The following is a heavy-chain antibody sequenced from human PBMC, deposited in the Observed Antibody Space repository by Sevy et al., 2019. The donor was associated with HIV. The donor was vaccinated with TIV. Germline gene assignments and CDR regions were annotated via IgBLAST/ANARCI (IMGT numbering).Heavy chain of an antibody. V-gene: IGHV3-9*01. CDR3: AKDKAQEGSVSYNFDY. J-gene: IGHJ4*01. Sequence: GGSLRLSCAASGFTFDDYAMHWVRQAPGKGLEWVSGISWHGSTLGYADSVKGRFTISRDNAKNSLYLHMNSLRAEDAALYYCAKDKAQEGSVSYNFDYLGHGTLVTVSS. CDR1: GFTFDDYA. D-gene: IGHD3-10*01. CDR2: ISWHGSTL.